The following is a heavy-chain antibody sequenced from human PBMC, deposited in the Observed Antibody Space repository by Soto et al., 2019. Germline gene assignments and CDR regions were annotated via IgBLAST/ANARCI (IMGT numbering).Heavy chain of an antibody. V-gene: IGHV3-43D*03. CDR3: AKATGGEVAGVYYYSGMDV. CDR1: GFTFDDYA. D-gene: IGHD6-19*01. J-gene: IGHJ6*02. CDR2: ISWDGGST. Sequence: GGSLRLSCAACGFTFDDYAIHWVRQAPWKGLEWVSLISWDGGSTYYADSVKGRFTISRDNSKNYLYLQMNSLRAEDTALYYCAKATGGEVAGVYYYSGMDVGGHGTKV.